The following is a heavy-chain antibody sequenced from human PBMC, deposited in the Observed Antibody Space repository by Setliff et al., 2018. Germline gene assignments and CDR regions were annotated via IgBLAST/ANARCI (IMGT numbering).Heavy chain of an antibody. J-gene: IGHJ6*02. CDR3: AREWGSSSWSSPRYYYGMDV. Sequence: SETLSLTCTVSGGSISSYYWSWIRQPPGKGLAWIAYIYYSGSTNYNPSLKSRVTISVDTSKNQFSLKLSSVTAADTAVYYCAREWGSSSWSSPRYYYGMDVWGQGTTVTVSS. CDR2: IYYSGST. V-gene: IGHV4-59*01. D-gene: IGHD6-13*01. CDR1: GGSISSYY.